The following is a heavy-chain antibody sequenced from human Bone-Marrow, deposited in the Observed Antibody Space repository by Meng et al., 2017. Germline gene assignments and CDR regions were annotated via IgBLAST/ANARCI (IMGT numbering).Heavy chain of an antibody. J-gene: IGHJ4*02. D-gene: IGHD6-13*01. CDR3: ARKAVAGNFDY. CDR2: IYHSGNT. V-gene: IGHV4-4*02. Sequence: QVELQESGLGLVKPSGTLSRTCAVSGDSISRSNWWSWVRQPPGKGLEWIGEIYHSGNTNYNASLKSRVTLSIDKSKNQFSLKLSSVTAADTAVYYCARKAVAGNFDYWGQGTLVTVSS. CDR1: GDSISRSNW.